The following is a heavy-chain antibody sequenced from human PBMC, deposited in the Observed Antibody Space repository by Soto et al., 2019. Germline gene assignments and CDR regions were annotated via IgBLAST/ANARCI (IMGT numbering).Heavy chain of an antibody. D-gene: IGHD3-22*01. J-gene: IGHJ4*02. CDR3: TRDLNYYDSSGYWDFDY. V-gene: IGHV3-49*04. Sequence: PGGSLRLSCTASGFTFGDYAMSWVRQAPGKGLEWVGFIRSKAYGGTTEYAASVKGRFTISRGDSKSIAYLQMNSLKTEDTAVYYCTRDLNYYDSSGYWDFDYWGQGTLVTVSS. CDR1: GFTFGDYA. CDR2: IRSKAYGGTT.